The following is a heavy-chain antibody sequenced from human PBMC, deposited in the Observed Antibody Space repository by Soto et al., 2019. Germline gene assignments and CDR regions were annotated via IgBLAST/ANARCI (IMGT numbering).Heavy chain of an antibody. CDR3: ARNHRDNSGWYES. CDR2: VYYSGGT. V-gene: IGHV4-59*01. J-gene: IGHJ5*01. D-gene: IGHD6-19*01. CDR1: GGSISSYY. Sequence: SETLSLTCTVSGGSISSYYWTWIRQPPGKGLEWIGYVYYSGGTNYNPSLQSRVTISVDTSKSQFSLNLSSVTAADTAVYYCARNHRDNSGWYESWGQG.